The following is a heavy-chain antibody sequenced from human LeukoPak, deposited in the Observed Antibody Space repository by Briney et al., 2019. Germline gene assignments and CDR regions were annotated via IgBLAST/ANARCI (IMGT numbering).Heavy chain of an antibody. V-gene: IGHV4-34*01. Sequence: PSETLSLTCAVYGGSFSGYYWSWIRRPPGKGLEWIGEINHSGSTNYNPSLKSRVTISVDTSKNQFSLKLSSVTAADTAVYYCARVRVNYDFWSGPQSYFDYWGQGTLVTVSS. D-gene: IGHD3-3*01. CDR3: ARVRVNYDFWSGPQSYFDY. J-gene: IGHJ4*02. CDR1: GGSFSGYY. CDR2: INHSGST.